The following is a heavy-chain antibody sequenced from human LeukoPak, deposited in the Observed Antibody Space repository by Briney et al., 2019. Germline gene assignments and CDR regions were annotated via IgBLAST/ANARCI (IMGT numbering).Heavy chain of an antibody. D-gene: IGHD3-22*01. V-gene: IGHV3-23*01. J-gene: IGHJ4*02. CDR1: GFTFSSYA. CDR3: ARGRDYDRLHY. Sequence: GGSLRLSCAASGFTFSSYAMSWVRQAPGKGLEWVSAISGSGGSTYYADSVKGRFTISRDNSKNTLYLQMNSLRAEDTAVYYCARGRDYDRLHYWGQGTLVTVSS. CDR2: ISGSGGST.